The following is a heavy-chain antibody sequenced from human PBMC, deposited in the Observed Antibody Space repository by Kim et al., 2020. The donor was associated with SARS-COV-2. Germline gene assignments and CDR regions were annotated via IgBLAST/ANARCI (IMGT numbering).Heavy chain of an antibody. J-gene: IGHJ4*02. D-gene: IGHD2-15*01. CDR3: ARVQAKGSGGFDY. Sequence: CAQAYTGRFVFSLNTSVSTAYLQISSLKAEDTAVYYCARVQAKGSGGFDYWGQGTLVTVSS. V-gene: IGHV7-4-1*02.